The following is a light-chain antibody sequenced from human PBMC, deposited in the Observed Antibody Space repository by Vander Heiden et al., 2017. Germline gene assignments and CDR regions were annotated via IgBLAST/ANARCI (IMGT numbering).Light chain of an antibody. CDR3: QQYNSYPWT. CDR2: KAS. V-gene: IGKV1-5*03. J-gene: IGKJ1*01. CDR1: QSISSW. Sequence: IQITQSPSTLSASVGDRVTITCRASQSISSWLAWYQQKPGKAPKLLIYKASSLESGVPSRFSGSGSGTEFTLTISSLQPDDFAIYYCQQYNSYPWTFGQGTKVEIK.